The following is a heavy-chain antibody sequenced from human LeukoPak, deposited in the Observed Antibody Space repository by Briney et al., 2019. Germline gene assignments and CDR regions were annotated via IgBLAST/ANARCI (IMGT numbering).Heavy chain of an antibody. CDR2: IYYSGST. D-gene: IGHD4-17*01. CDR1: GGSISSYY. CDR3: ARSPTVTTWIDY. J-gene: IGHJ4*02. V-gene: IGHV4-59*12. Sequence: SETLSLTCTVSGGSISSYYWSWIRQPPRKGLEWIGYIYYSGSTNYNPSLKSRVTISVDTSKNQFSLKLSSVTAADTAVYYCARSPTVTTWIDYWGQGTLVTVSS.